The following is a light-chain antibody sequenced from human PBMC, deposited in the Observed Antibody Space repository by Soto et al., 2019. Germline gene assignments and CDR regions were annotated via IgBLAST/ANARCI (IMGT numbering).Light chain of an antibody. CDR3: QQRSNWPVT. Sequence: EIVLTQSPDTLSLSREEGATLSCRASQSVSSYLAWYQQKPGQAPRLLIYDTSNRATGIPARFSGXXXGTXFTLIISSLEPEDFALYYCQQRSNWPVTFGLGTKVEV. CDR2: DTS. CDR1: QSVSSY. J-gene: IGKJ1*01. V-gene: IGKV3-11*01.